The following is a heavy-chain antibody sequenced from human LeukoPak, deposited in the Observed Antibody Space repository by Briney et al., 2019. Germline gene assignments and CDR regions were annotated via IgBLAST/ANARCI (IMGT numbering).Heavy chain of an antibody. CDR1: GGSISSYY. V-gene: IGHV4-4*07. D-gene: IGHD6-19*01. Sequence: LETLSLTCTVSGGSISSYYWSWIRQPAGKGLEWIGRIYTSGSTNYNPSLKSRVTISVDKSKNQFSLKLSSVTAADTAVYYCARDSSSGWPYYFDYWGQGTLVTVSS. J-gene: IGHJ4*02. CDR2: IYTSGST. CDR3: ARDSSSGWPYYFDY.